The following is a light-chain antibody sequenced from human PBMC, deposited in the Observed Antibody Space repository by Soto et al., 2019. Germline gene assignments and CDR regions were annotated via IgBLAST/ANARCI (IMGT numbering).Light chain of an antibody. CDR3: QQYGSPLFT. CDR1: QSVSSSY. V-gene: IGKV3-20*01. CDR2: GAS. Sequence: EIVLTQSPGTLSLSPGERATLSCRASQSVSSSYLAWYQQKPGQAPRLLIYGASSRVTGIPDRFSGSGSGTDFTLTISRLEPEDFAVYYCQQYGSPLFTFGPGTKVDIK. J-gene: IGKJ3*01.